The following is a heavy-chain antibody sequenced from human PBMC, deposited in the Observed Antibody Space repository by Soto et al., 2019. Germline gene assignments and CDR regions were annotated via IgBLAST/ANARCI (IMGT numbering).Heavy chain of an antibody. V-gene: IGHV3-7*01. Sequence: VQLVESGGGLVQPGGSLRVSCTASGFTFRNYWMSWVRQAPGKGPEWVANINEDGSEKYYVDSVKGRFTISRDNAKNSVYLQMNSLRAEDAAVYYFARDATLGTCSPGTCHDPYFDYWGQGDLVTVSS. J-gene: IGHJ4*02. CDR3: ARDATLGTCSPGTCHDPYFDY. D-gene: IGHD2-15*01. CDR1: GFTFRNYW. CDR2: INEDGSEK.